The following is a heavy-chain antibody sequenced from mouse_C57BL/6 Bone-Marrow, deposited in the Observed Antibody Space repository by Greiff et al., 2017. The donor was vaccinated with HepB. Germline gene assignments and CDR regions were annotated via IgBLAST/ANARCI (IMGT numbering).Heavy chain of an antibody. J-gene: IGHJ1*03. CDR2: IYPGDGDT. Sequence: QVTLKESGPELVKPGASVKISCKASGYAFSSSWMNWVKQRPGKGLEWIGRIYPGDGDTNYNGKFKGKATLTADKSSSTAYMQLSSLTSEDSAVYFCAREGYYGSSYWYFDVWGTGTTVTVSS. CDR3: AREGYYGSSYWYFDV. D-gene: IGHD1-1*01. CDR1: GYAFSSSW. V-gene: IGHV1-82*01.